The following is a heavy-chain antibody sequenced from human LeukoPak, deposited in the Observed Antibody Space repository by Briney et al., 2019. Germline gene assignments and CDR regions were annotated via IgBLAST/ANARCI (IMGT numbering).Heavy chain of an antibody. CDR3: AKQGSPDYYYYGMDV. CDR1: GFTFSSYA. Sequence: GGSLRLSCAASGFTFSSYAMSWVRQAPGKGLEWVSAISGSGGSTYYADSVKGRFTISRDNSKNTLYLQMNSLRAEDTAVYYCAKQGSPDYYYYGMDVWGQGTRSPSP. V-gene: IGHV3-23*01. CDR2: ISGSGGST. J-gene: IGHJ6*02.